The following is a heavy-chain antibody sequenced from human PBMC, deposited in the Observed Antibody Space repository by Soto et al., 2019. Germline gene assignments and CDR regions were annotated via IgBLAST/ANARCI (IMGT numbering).Heavy chain of an antibody. CDR2: ISGSGGST. Sequence: GGSLKLSCAASGFTFSSYALSWFRQAPGKGLEWVSAISGSGGSTYYADSVKGRFTISRDNSKNTLYLQMNSLRAEDTAVYYCAKDRTTGTTYLDYWGQGTLVTVPS. J-gene: IGHJ4*02. CDR3: AKDRTTGTTYLDY. CDR1: GFTFSSYA. D-gene: IGHD1-1*01. V-gene: IGHV3-23*01.